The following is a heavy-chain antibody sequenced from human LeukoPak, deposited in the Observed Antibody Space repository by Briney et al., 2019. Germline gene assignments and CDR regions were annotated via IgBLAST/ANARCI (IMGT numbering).Heavy chain of an antibody. J-gene: IGHJ5*02. V-gene: IGHV4-61*02. CDR3: ARGLRYSSGWTLNWFDP. CDR1: GGSISSSSYY. CDR2: IYTSGST. D-gene: IGHD6-19*01. Sequence: SETLSLTCTVSGGSISSSSYYWSWIRQPAGKGLEWIGRIYTSGSTNYNPSLKSRVTMSVDTSKHQFSLKLSSVTAADTAVYYCARGLRYSSGWTLNWFDPWGQGTLVTVSS.